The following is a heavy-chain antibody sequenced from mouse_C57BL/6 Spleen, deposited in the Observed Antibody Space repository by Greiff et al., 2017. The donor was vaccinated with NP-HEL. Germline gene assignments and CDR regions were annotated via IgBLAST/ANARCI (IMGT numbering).Heavy chain of an antibody. CDR3: ARSVSTTVVRYFDV. J-gene: IGHJ1*03. V-gene: IGHV1-72*01. CDR2: IDPNSGGT. D-gene: IGHD1-1*01. CDR1: GYTFTSYW. Sequence: QVQLQQPGAELVKPGASVKLSCKASGYTFTSYWMHWVKQRPGRGLEWIGRIDPNSGGTKYNEKFKSKATLTVDKPSSTAYMQLSSLTSEDSAVYNGARSVSTTVVRYFDVWGTGTTVTVSS.